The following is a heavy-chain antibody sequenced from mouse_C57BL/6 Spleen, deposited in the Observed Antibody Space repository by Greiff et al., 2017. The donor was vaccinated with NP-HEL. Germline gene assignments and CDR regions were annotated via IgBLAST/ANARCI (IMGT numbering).Heavy chain of an antibody. J-gene: IGHJ4*01. D-gene: IGHD3-2*02. CDR2: IDPSDSYT. CDR1: GYTFTSYW. Sequence: QVQLQQPGAELVMPGASVKLSCKASGYTFTSYWMHWVKQRPGQGLEWIGEIDPSDSYTNYNQKFKGKSTLTVDKSSSTAYMQLSSLTSEDSAVYDCARRRLNEAMDYWGQGTSVTVSS. V-gene: IGHV1-69*01. CDR3: ARRRLNEAMDY.